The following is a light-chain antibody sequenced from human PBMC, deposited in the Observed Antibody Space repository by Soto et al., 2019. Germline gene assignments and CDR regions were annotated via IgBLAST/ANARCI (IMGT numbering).Light chain of an antibody. CDR3: QQYATSPQT. J-gene: IGKJ1*01. V-gene: IGKV3-20*01. CDR2: EAS. CDR1: QSITGRY. Sequence: ETVLTQSPGSLSLSPGEGATLSCTASQSITGRYLAWYQQRPGQAPRLLIYEASSRATGIPDRFSGSGSGTDFTLTISRLEPEDFAVYYCQQYATSPQTFGQGTKVDTK.